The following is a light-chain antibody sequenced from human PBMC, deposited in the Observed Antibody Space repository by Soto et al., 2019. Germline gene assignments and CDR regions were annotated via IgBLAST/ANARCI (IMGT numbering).Light chain of an antibody. V-gene: IGKV3-15*01. CDR2: GSS. Sequence: EVVMTQSPATLSVSPGERATLSCRARQSVSNNLAWYQQKPGQAPRLLVYGSSSRATDIPARFSGSGSGTDFTLTISSLQSEDFAVYYCLQYNNWPPITFGQGTRLEIK. CDR1: QSVSNN. CDR3: LQYNNWPPIT. J-gene: IGKJ5*01.